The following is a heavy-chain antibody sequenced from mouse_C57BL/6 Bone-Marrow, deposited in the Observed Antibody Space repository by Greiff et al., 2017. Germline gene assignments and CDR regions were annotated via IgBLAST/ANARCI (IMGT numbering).Heavy chain of an antibody. CDR1: GFTFTDYY. J-gene: IGHJ4*01. Sequence: EVKLMESGGGLVQPGGSLSLSCAASGFTFTDYYMSWVRQPPGKALEWLGFIRNKANGYTTEYSASVKGRFPISRDNSPSILYLQMNALRAEDSATYYCASPNYYGSSPYAMDYWGQGTSVTVSS. V-gene: IGHV7-3*01. CDR2: IRNKANGYTT. CDR3: ASPNYYGSSPYAMDY. D-gene: IGHD1-1*01.